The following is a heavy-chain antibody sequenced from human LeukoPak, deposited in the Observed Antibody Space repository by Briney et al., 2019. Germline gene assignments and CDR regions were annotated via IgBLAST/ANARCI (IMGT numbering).Heavy chain of an antibody. D-gene: IGHD6-6*01. V-gene: IGHV3-21*01. Sequence: PGGTLRLSCAASGFTFSNYDMNWVRQAPGKGLEWVSSISSSSSYIYYADSVKGRFTISRDNAKNSLYLQMNSLRAEDTAVYYCARASSSSVAYYYYYMDVWGKGTTVTVSS. CDR1: GFTFSNYD. J-gene: IGHJ6*03. CDR2: ISSSSSYI. CDR3: ARASSSSVAYYYYYMDV.